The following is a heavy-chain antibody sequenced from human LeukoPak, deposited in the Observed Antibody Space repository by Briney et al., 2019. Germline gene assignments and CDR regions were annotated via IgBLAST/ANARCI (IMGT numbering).Heavy chain of an antibody. J-gene: IGHJ4*02. V-gene: IGHV3-48*04. CDR3: ARNRGAYIAAAGT. CDR1: GFTFSGYS. CDR2: IAISSSTT. Sequence: GGSLRLSCAASGFTFSGYSMNWVRQAPGKGLEWVSYIAISSSTTYHADSVKGRFTISRDNAKNSLYLQMNSLRAEDTAVYYCARNRGAYIAAAGTWGQGTLVTVSS. D-gene: IGHD6-13*01.